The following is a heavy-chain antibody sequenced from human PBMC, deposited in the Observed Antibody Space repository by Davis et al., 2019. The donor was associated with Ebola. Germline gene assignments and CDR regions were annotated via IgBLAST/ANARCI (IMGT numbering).Heavy chain of an antibody. Sequence: PSEPLSLTCTVPGGPISSSGYYWSWIRQHPGKGLEWIGYIYYSGSTYYNPSLKSRVTISVDTSKNQFSLKLISVTAADTAVYYCARGGSYGMDVWGQGTTVTVSS. CDR3: ARGGSYGMDV. V-gene: IGHV4-31*03. J-gene: IGHJ6*02. CDR2: IYYSGST. CDR1: GGPISSSGYY.